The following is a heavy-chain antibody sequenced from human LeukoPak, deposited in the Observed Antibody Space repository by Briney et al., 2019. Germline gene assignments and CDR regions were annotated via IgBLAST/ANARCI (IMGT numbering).Heavy chain of an antibody. Sequence: SQTLSLTCAISGDSVSSNSATWTWIRQSPSRGLEWLGRPYFRSRWFNDSAVSVKSRITINPDTSKNQFSLQLNSVTPEDTAVYYCARGSSSSSWYFDYWGQGTLVTVSS. CDR1: GDSVSSNSAT. D-gene: IGHD6-13*01. V-gene: IGHV6-1*01. J-gene: IGHJ4*02. CDR2: PYFRSRWFN. CDR3: ARGSSSSSWYFDY.